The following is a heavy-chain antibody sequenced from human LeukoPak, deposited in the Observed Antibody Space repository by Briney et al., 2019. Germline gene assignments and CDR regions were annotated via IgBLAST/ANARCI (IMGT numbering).Heavy chain of an antibody. CDR2: ISYDASNK. CDR3: ARGTTDIVAEISDAFDI. J-gene: IGHJ3*02. D-gene: IGHD5-12*01. CDR1: GFTFSAFA. Sequence: GGSLRLSCAASGFTFSAFAMHWARQAPGQGLEWEAAISYDASNKYYAVSVRGRFTISRDNSRNTLFLQMNSLRADDTAVYYCARGTTDIVAEISDAFDIWGQGTVVTVSS. V-gene: IGHV3-30-3*01.